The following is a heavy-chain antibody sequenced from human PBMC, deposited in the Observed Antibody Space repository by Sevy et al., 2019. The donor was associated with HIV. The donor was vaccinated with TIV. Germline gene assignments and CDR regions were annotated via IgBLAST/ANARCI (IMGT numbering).Heavy chain of an antibody. CDR1: GFTFSSHW. CDR3: ARDVGYCSGGNCYESGWFAP. V-gene: IGHV3-74*01. Sequence: GGSLRLSCTASGFTFSSHWMHWVRQDPGKGLVWVARINSEGSSTSYADSVKARFTISRDNAKNTLYLQMNSLGVEDTALYYGARDVGYCSGGNCYESGWFAPWGQGTLVTVSS. D-gene: IGHD2-15*01. J-gene: IGHJ5*02. CDR2: INSEGSST.